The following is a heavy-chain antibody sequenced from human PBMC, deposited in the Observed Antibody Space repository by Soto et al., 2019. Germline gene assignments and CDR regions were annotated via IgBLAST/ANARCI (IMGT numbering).Heavy chain of an antibody. Sequence: GESLKISCKGSGYSFTSYWIGWVRQMPGKGLEWMGIIYPGDSDTRYSPSFQGQVTISADKSISTAYLQWSSLKASDTAMYYCAAYSYPKTPHAAFDIWGQGTMVTVS. CDR2: IYPGDSDT. J-gene: IGHJ3*02. D-gene: IGHD5-18*01. CDR1: GYSFTSYW. V-gene: IGHV5-51*01. CDR3: AAYSYPKTPHAAFDI.